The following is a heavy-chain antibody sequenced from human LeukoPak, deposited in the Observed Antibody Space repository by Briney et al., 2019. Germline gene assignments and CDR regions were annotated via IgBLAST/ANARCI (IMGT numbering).Heavy chain of an antibody. Sequence: SQTLSLTCTVSGGSISSGSYYWSWIRQPAGKGLEWIGRIYTSGSTNYNPSLKSRVTISVDTSKNLFSLKLSSVTAAHTAVYYCAREEYGDYVSLFDYWGQGTLVTVSS. V-gene: IGHV4-61*02. D-gene: IGHD4-17*01. CDR1: GGSISSGSYY. CDR2: IYTSGST. CDR3: AREEYGDYVSLFDY. J-gene: IGHJ4*02.